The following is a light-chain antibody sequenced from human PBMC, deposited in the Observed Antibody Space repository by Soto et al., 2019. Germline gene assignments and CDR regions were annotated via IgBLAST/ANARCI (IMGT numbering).Light chain of an antibody. CDR1: SSDVGGFNY. CDR3: SSYTTSDTPVV. Sequence: QSALTQPASVSGSPGQSITISCTGTSSDVGGFNYVSWYQQHQGKAPKLMIYGVSTRPSGVSNRFSGSKSGNTASLTISGLQAEDEADYYCSSYTTSDTPVVFGGGTKLTVL. J-gene: IGLJ3*02. V-gene: IGLV2-14*01. CDR2: GVS.